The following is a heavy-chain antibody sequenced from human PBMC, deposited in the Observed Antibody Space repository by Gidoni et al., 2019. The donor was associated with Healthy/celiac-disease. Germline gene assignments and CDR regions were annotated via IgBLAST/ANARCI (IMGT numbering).Heavy chain of an antibody. CDR3: ATGRHDYSNYVPFDY. CDR1: GYTLTEFS. D-gene: IGHD4-4*01. CDR2: FDPEDGET. J-gene: IGHJ4*02. V-gene: IGHV1-24*01. Sequence: QVQLVQSVAEVKKPGASVKVSCKVSGYTLTEFSMHWVRQAPGKGLEWMGGFDPEDGETIYEQKFQGRVTMTEDTSTDTAYMELSSLRSEDTAVYYCATGRHDYSNYVPFDYWGQGTLVTVSS.